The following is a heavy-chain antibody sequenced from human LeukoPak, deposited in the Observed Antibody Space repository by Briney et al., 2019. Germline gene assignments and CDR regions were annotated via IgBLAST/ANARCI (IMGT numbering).Heavy chain of an antibody. J-gene: IGHJ5*02. Sequence: TSETLSLTCTVSGGSISSGGYYWSWIRQHPGKGLEWIGYIYYSGSTYYNPSLKSRVTISVDTSKNQFSLKLSSVTAADTAVYYCARVRRGGGYCTNGVCYSNWFDPWGQGTLVTVSS. CDR3: ARVRRGGGYCTNGVCYSNWFDP. V-gene: IGHV4-31*03. CDR1: GGSISSGGYY. D-gene: IGHD2-8*01. CDR2: IYYSGST.